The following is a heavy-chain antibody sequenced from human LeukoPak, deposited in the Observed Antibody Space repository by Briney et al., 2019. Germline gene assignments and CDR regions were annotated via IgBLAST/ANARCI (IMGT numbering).Heavy chain of an antibody. V-gene: IGHV3-23*01. Sequence: PGGSLRLSCAASGFTFSSYAMSWVRQAPGKGLEWVSAISGSGGSTYYADSVKGRFTISRDNSKNTLYLQMNSLRAEDTAVYYCAKDLDFGANSYGYYYYYGMDVWGQGTTVAVSS. D-gene: IGHD5-18*01. J-gene: IGHJ6*02. CDR3: AKDLDFGANSYGYYYYYGMDV. CDR1: GFTFSSYA. CDR2: ISGSGGST.